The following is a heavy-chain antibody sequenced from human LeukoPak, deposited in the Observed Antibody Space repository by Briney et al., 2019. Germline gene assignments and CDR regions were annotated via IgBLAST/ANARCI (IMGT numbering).Heavy chain of an antibody. D-gene: IGHD3-22*01. CDR1: GYTFTSYY. CDR2: INPSGGST. V-gene: IGHV1-46*01. Sequence: ASVKVSCKASGYTFTSYYMHWVRQAPGQGLEWMGIINPSGGSTSYAQKFQGRVTMTRDMSTSTVYMELSSLRSEDTAVYYCARVRYSDSSVLTRKRSYYFDYWGQGTLVTVSS. CDR3: ARVRYSDSSVLTRKRSYYFDY. J-gene: IGHJ4*02.